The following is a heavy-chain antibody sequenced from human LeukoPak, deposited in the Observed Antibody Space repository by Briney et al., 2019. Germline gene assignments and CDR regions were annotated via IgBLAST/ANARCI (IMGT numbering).Heavy chain of an antibody. V-gene: IGHV1-18*01. J-gene: IGHJ4*02. CDR2: ISPYNGNT. Sequence: ASVKVSCKASGYTFIRYGITWVRQAPGQGLEWMAWISPYNGNTKYAQKFQGRVTMTTDTSTSTAYMELRSLTSDDTAVYYCARGLMEEEYDYVWGSYRYRVPFFDYWGQGTLVTVSS. CDR3: ARGLMEEEYDYVWGSYRYRVPFFDY. CDR1: GYTFIRYG. D-gene: IGHD3-16*02.